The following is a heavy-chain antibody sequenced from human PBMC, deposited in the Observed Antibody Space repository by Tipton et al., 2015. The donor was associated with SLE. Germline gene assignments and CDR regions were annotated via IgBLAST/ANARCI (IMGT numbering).Heavy chain of an antibody. V-gene: IGHV4-61*02. CDR3: ARCGTVFGVVLNWFDP. CDR2: IYTSGST. Sequence: TLSLTCTVSGGSISSGSYYWSWIRQPAGKGLEWIGRIYTSGSTNYNPSLKSRVTISLDKSKNQFSLKLTSVTAADTAVYYCARCGTVFGVVLNWFDPWGQGTPVTVSS. CDR1: GGSISSGSYY. J-gene: IGHJ5*02. D-gene: IGHD3-3*01.